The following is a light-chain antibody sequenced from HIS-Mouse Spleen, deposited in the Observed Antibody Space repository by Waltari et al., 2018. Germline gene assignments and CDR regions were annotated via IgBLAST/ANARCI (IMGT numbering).Light chain of an antibody. CDR3: YSTDSSGNHRV. J-gene: IGLJ2*01. CDR1: ALPTQS. CDR2: EDS. V-gene: IGLV3-10*01. Sequence: SYELTQPPSVSVSPGQTARTTCSGDALPTQSAYWYQQKSGQAPVLVIYEDSKRPSGIPERFSGSSSGTMATLTISGAQVEDEADYYCYSTDSSGNHRVFGGGTKLTVL.